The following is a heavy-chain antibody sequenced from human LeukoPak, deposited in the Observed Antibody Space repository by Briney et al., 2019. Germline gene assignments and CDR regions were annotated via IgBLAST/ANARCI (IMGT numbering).Heavy chain of an antibody. Sequence: GGSLRLSCAASGFTFSGPAMHWVRQASGKGLEWVGRIRSKANSYATAYAASVKGRFTISRDDSKNTAYLQMNSLKAEDTAVYYCTRHGNGLGTAWGQGSLVTVSS. V-gene: IGHV3-73*01. D-gene: IGHD1-26*01. J-gene: IGHJ5*02. CDR2: IRSKANSYAT. CDR3: TRHGNGLGTA. CDR1: GFTFSGPA.